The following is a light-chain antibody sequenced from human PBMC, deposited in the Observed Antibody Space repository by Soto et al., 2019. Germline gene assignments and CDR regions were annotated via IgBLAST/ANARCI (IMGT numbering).Light chain of an antibody. CDR3: QQYNNWPL. CDR1: QSVSSN. CDR2: DAS. V-gene: IGKV3-15*01. Sequence: EIVMTQSPATLSVSPGERASLSCRASQSVSSNLPWYQQKRGQAPRLLIYDASTRATGLPARFSGSGSGSEFTLTISSLQSEDFALYYCQQYNNWPLFGQGTKVEI. J-gene: IGKJ1*01.